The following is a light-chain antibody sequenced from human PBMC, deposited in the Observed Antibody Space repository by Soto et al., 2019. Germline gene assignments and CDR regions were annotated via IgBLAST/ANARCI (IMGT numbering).Light chain of an antibody. CDR3: CSYAGSTTWV. CDR2: EGS. J-gene: IGLJ3*02. CDR1: SSDVGSSDL. V-gene: IGLV2-23*01. Sequence: QSVLTQPASVSGSPGQSITISCTGTSSDVGSSDLVSWYQQHPGKAPKFLIYEGSKRPSGVSNRFSGSKSGNTASLTISGLQAEDEADYYCCSYAGSTTWVFGGGTQLTVL.